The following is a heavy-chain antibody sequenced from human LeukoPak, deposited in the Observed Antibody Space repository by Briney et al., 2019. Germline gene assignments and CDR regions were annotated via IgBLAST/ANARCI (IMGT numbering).Heavy chain of an antibody. CDR3: ARGNGYSGFRDAFDI. CDR1: GGSFSGYY. Sequence: SETLSLTCAVYGGSFSGYYWSWIRQPPGKGLEWNGELNHSGSTNYNPSLKSRVTISVDTSKNQFSLKLSSVTAADTAVYYCARGNGYSGFRDAFDIWGQGTMVTVSS. V-gene: IGHV4-34*01. D-gene: IGHD5-12*01. CDR2: LNHSGST. J-gene: IGHJ3*02.